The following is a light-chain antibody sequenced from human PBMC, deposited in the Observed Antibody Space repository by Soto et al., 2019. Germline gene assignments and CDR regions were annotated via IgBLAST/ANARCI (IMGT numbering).Light chain of an antibody. CDR1: QGISSY. Sequence: IQLTQSPSSLSASVGDRVTITCRASQGISSYLAWYQQKPGKAPKLLIYAASTLQSGVPSRFSGSGSGTDFTLTISSLQPVDFATYYCQQLNSYPQTFGQGTKLEIK. J-gene: IGKJ2*01. CDR2: AAS. CDR3: QQLNSYPQT. V-gene: IGKV1-9*01.